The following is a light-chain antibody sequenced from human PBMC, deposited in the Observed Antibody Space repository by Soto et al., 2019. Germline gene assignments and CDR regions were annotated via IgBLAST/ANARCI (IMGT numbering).Light chain of an antibody. CDR2: DAS. Sequence: DIQMTQSPSALSASVGDRVTITCRASQSVSGWVAWYQQKPGKAPRLLIYDASYLERGVPSRFSGSGSGTDFTLTISDLQHDDLGTYDCQQYNNFWTFGPGTKVEI. CDR1: QSVSGW. CDR3: QQYNNFWT. J-gene: IGKJ1*01. V-gene: IGKV1-5*01.